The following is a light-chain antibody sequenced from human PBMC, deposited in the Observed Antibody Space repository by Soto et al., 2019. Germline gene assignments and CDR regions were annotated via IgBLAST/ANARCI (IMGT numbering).Light chain of an antibody. CDR2: QVT. CDR3: QSYDISLGGSGV. CDR1: SSDVGSYNF. V-gene: IGLV2-14*01. J-gene: IGLJ3*02. Sequence: QSALTQPASVSGSPGQSITISCTGTSSDVGSYNFVSWYQHHAGTAPKLIIYQVTNRPSGVPDRFFGSKSGTSASLTIIGLQAEDEADYYCQSYDISLGGSGVFGGGTKLTVL.